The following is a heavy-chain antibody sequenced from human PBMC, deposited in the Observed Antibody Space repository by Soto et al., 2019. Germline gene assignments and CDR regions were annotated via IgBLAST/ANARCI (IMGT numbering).Heavy chain of an antibody. Sequence: QVQLEQSGPEVKKPGASVKVSCKASAYSFDTYGVSWVRQAPGQGLEWMGWISGYNGQTNYAQKFRGRVTLTTDTSTSTAYMELRSLRSDDTAIYYCARDGGKQLWTEGLTAMDVWGQGTTVTVSS. CDR2: ISGYNGQT. D-gene: IGHD1-1*01. CDR1: AYSFDTYG. V-gene: IGHV1-18*04. CDR3: ARDGGKQLWTEGLTAMDV. J-gene: IGHJ6*02.